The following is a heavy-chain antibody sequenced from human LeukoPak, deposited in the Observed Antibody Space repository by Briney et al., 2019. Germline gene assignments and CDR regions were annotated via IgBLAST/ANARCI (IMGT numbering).Heavy chain of an antibody. Sequence: GASVRVSCAASGFTFTSYGISWVRQAPGQGLEWVGWISAYNGNTNYAQKLQGRVTMTRDTSISTAYMELSRLRSDDTAVYYCARDSGERGSGSYLIAYWGQGTLVTVSS. CDR2: ISAYNGNT. V-gene: IGHV1-18*01. CDR1: GFTFTSYG. J-gene: IGHJ4*02. CDR3: ARDSGERGSGSYLIAY. D-gene: IGHD3-10*01.